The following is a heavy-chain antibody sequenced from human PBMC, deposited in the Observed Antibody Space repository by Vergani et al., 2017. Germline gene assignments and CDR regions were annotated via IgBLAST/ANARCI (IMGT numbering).Heavy chain of an antibody. Sequence: EVQLVESGGGLVQPGRSLRLSCAASGFTFDDYAMHWVRQAPGKGLEWVSGISWNSGSIGYADSVKGRFTISRDNAKNSLYLQMNSLRAEDTALYYCARDAEWLLYYFDYWGQGTLVTVSS. V-gene: IGHV3-9*01. CDR1: GFTFDDYA. CDR2: ISWNSGSI. J-gene: IGHJ4*02. D-gene: IGHD3-3*01. CDR3: ARDAEWLLYYFDY.